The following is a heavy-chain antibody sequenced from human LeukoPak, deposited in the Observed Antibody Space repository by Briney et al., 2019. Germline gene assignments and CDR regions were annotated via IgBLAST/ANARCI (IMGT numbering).Heavy chain of an antibody. Sequence: GASLKVSCKASGYTFTGYYMHWVRQAPGQGLEWMGWINPNSGGTNYAQKFQGRVTMTRDTSISTAYMELSRLRSDDTAVYYCARMDGTGYDILTGYYGWGVYYFDYWGQGTLVTVSS. D-gene: IGHD3-9*01. CDR1: GYTFTGYY. V-gene: IGHV1-2*02. CDR2: INPNSGGT. CDR3: ARMDGTGYDILTGYYGWGVYYFDY. J-gene: IGHJ4*02.